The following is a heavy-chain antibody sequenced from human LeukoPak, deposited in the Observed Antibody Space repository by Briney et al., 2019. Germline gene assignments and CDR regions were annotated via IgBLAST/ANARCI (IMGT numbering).Heavy chain of an antibody. CDR3: ARDSGSCRGCAFDV. CDR2: LNPDGSER. D-gene: IGHD6-13*01. Sequence: GGSLRLSCAASGFTFSSYSMNWVRQAPGKGLERVANLNPDGSERKYVDSVKGRFTISRDNAKNSVYLQMSSLRAEDTAVFYCARDSGSCRGCAFDVWGHGTMVTVSS. V-gene: IGHV3-7*01. J-gene: IGHJ3*01. CDR1: GFTFSSYS.